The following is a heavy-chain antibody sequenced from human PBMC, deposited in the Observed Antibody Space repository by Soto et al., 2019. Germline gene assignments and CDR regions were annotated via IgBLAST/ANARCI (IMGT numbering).Heavy chain of an antibody. Sequence: GGSLRLSCAASGFTFSSYAMSWVRQAPGKGLEWVSAISGSGGSTYYADSVKGRFTISRDNSKNTLYLQMNSLRAEDTAVYYCAKGAGSYYDILTGYYTEYYYYYYMDVWGKGTTVTVSS. CDR3: AKGAGSYYDILTGYYTEYYYYYYMDV. CDR1: GFTFSSYA. J-gene: IGHJ6*03. D-gene: IGHD3-9*01. CDR2: ISGSGGST. V-gene: IGHV3-23*01.